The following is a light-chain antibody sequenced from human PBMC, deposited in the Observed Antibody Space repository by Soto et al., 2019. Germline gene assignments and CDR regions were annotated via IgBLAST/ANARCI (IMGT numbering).Light chain of an antibody. J-gene: IGLJ2*01. CDR2: EVS. CDR3: SSYTSSSTLVV. Sequence: QSVLTPPPSASGSPGQPVTISCTGTSSDVGGYNYVSWYQQHPGKAPKLMIYEVSKRPSGVPDRFSGSKSGNTASLTISGLQAEDEADYYCSSYTSSSTLVVFGGGTQLPS. CDR1: SSDVGGYNY. V-gene: IGLV2-8*01.